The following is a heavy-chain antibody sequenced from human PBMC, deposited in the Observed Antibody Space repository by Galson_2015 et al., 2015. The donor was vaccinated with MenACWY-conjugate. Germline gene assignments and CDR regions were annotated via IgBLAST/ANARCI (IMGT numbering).Heavy chain of an antibody. J-gene: IGHJ4*02. CDR1: GASISTDY. D-gene: IGHD6-19*01. V-gene: IGHV4-59*01. CDR3: ARWVAVKMIEY. Sequence: QVQLQESGPGLVKPSETLSLTCSVSGASISTDYWSWIRQPPGKGLEWIGYIHYSGSTKYNPSLKTRITMSLDTSENQFSLKLSSVTAADTAVYYCARWVAVKMIEYCGQGTLVTVSP. CDR2: IHYSGST.